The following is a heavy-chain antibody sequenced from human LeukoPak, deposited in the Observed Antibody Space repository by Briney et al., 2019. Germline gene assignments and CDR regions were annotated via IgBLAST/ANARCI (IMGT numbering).Heavy chain of an antibody. Sequence: GGSLRLSCAASGFTFSSYEMNWVRQAPGKGLEWVSYISSSGSTIYYADSVKGRFTISRDNAKNSLYLQMNSLRAEDTAVYYCARERGWDSGSPTGHYFDYWGQGTLVTVSS. CDR2: ISSSGSTI. CDR3: ARERGWDSGSPTGHYFDY. D-gene: IGHD1-26*01. J-gene: IGHJ4*02. V-gene: IGHV3-48*03. CDR1: GFTFSSYE.